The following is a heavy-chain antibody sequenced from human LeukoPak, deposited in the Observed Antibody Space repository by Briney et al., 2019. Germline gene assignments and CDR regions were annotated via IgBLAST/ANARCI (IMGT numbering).Heavy chain of an antibody. Sequence: KPSETLSLTCAVYGGSFSGYYWSWIRQPPGKGLEWIGYIYNRGSTNYNPSLKSRVTISVDTSKNQFSLKLNSVTAADTAVYYCARAQYSSSWSFFDSWGQGTLVTVSS. D-gene: IGHD6-13*01. V-gene: IGHV4-59*01. CDR2: IYNRGST. CDR1: GGSFSGYY. J-gene: IGHJ4*02. CDR3: ARAQYSSSWSFFDS.